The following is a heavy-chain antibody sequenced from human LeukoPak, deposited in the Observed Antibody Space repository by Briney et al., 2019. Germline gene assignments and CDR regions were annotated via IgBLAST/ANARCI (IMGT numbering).Heavy chain of an antibody. CDR3: ARRDYGSGWFDP. V-gene: IGHV4-59*08. CDR2: IYYSGST. Sequence: SETLSLTCTVSGGFISSYYWSWIRQPPGKGLEWIGYIYYSGSTNYNPSLKSRVTISVDTSKNQFSLKLSSVTAADTAVYYCARRDYGSGWFDPWGQGTLVTVSS. D-gene: IGHD3-10*01. CDR1: GGFISSYY. J-gene: IGHJ5*02.